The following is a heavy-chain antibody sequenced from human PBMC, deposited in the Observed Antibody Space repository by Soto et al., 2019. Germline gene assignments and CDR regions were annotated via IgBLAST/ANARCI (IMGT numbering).Heavy chain of an antibody. CDR2: IYYSGST. D-gene: IGHD3-3*01. CDR1: GGSISSSSYY. Sequence: QLQESGPGLVKPSETLSLTCTVSGGSISSSSYYWGWIRQPPGKGLEWIGSIYYSGSTYYNPSLKSRVTISVDTSKNQFSLKLSSVTAADTAVYYCARRNYDFWSGYQTYYFDYWGQGTLVTVSS. V-gene: IGHV4-39*01. CDR3: ARRNYDFWSGYQTYYFDY. J-gene: IGHJ4*02.